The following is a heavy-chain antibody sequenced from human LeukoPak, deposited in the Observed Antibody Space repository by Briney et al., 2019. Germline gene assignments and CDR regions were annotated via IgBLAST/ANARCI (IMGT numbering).Heavy chain of an antibody. CDR1: GYTFTSYD. V-gene: IGHV1-2*02. CDR2: MNPNSGGT. D-gene: IGHD3-10*01. CDR3: ARDPSMIRGENTPYFDY. J-gene: IGHJ4*02. Sequence: GASVKVSCKASGYTFTSYDINWVRQATGQGLEWMGWMNPNSGGTNYAPKFQGRVTMTRDTSISTAYMELSRLRSDDTAVYYCARDPSMIRGENTPYFDYWGQGTLVTVSS.